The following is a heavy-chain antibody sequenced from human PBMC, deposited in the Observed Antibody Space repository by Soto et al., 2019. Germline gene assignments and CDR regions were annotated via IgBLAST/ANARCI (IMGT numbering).Heavy chain of an antibody. CDR3: VKRAGPQRIAAVAYIDY. J-gene: IGHJ4*02. D-gene: IGHD6-13*01. CDR2: IIPLSGTT. Sequence: PSVKVSCKASGGTFSNHAISWVRQAPGQGPEWMGGIIPLSGTTNYVQKFQGRFTISRDDSKNTLYLEMSSLRADDTAVYYCVKRAGPQRIAAVAYIDYWGKGTLVTVSS. V-gene: IGHV1-69*05. CDR1: GGTFSNHA.